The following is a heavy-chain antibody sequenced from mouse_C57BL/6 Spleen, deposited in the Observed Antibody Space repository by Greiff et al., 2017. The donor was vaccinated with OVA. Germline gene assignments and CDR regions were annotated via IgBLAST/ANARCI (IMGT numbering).Heavy chain of an antibody. CDR3: AREDGTYSSLDY. J-gene: IGHJ2*01. CDR1: GFTFSSYA. CDR2: ISDGGSYT. D-gene: IGHD2-12*01. Sequence: EVKLVESGGGLVKPGGSLKLSCAASGFTFSSYAMSWVRQTPEKRLEWVATISDGGSYTYYPDNVKGRFTISRDNAKNNLYLQMSHLKSEDTAMYYCAREDGTYSSLDYWGQGTTRTVSS. V-gene: IGHV5-4*01.